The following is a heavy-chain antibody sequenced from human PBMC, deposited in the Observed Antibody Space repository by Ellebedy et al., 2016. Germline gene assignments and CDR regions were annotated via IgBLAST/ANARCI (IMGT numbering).Heavy chain of an antibody. CDR2: ISGSGGST. V-gene: IGHV3-23*01. CDR3: AKGQAEQLVSNEDY. CDR1: GFTFSSYA. Sequence: GESLKTSCAASGFTFSSYAMSWVRQAPGKGLEWVSAISGSGGSTYYADSVKGRFTISRDNSKNTLYLQMNSLRAEDTAVYYCAKGQAEQLVSNEDYWGQGTLVTVSS. D-gene: IGHD6-6*01. J-gene: IGHJ4*02.